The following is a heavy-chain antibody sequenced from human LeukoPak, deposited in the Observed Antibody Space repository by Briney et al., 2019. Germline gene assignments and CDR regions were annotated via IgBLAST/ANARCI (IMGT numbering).Heavy chain of an antibody. D-gene: IGHD2-15*01. CDR2: IYASGNT. CDR3: AKGYCSGVTCYSGLFDY. V-gene: IGHV4-61*02. Sequence: SETLSLTCAVSGASVSTTAYFWTWIPQPAGEGLEWIGRIYASGNTHYNPSLKSRVTMSLDTSKNQFSLTMNSVTAADTAVYYCAKGYCSGVTCYSGLFDYWGQGTLVTVSS. J-gene: IGHJ4*02. CDR1: GASVSTTAYF.